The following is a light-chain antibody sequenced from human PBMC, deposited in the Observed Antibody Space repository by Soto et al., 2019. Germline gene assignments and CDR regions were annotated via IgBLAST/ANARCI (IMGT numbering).Light chain of an antibody. V-gene: IGLV1-44*01. CDR3: AVWDDSLNGWV. J-gene: IGLJ3*02. CDR2: SNN. CDR1: SANIGAAYN. Sequence: QSVLTQPPSVSGAPGQRVTISCTGSSANIGAAYNVDWYQQLPGTAPKVLIYSNNQRPSGVPDRFSGSKSGTSASLAISGLQSEDEADYYCAVWDDSLNGWVFGGGTKLTVL.